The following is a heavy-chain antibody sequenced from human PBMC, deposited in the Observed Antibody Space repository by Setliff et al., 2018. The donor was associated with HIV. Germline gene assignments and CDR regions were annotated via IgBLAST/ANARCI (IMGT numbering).Heavy chain of an antibody. CDR1: GGPINTGSYY. V-gene: IGHV4-39*07. Sequence: SETLSLTCTVSGGPINTGSYYWGWIRQPPGKGLESIGTIYYSGSTYYKSSLKSRLTISVDTSKNQFSLKMSSVTAADTAVYYCARARGPEGYFDSWGQGTLVTVSS. J-gene: IGHJ4*02. CDR2: IYYSGST. D-gene: IGHD3-10*01. CDR3: ARARGPEGYFDS.